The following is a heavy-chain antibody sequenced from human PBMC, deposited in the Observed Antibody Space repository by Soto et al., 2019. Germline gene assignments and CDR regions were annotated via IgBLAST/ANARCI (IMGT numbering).Heavy chain of an antibody. CDR2: ISGSGGST. J-gene: IGHJ4*02. D-gene: IGHD5-12*01. CDR3: AKGRDGYKQELWSFEY. CDR1: GFTFSSYA. Sequence: LRLSCAASGFTFSSYAMSWVRQAPGKGLEWVSAISGSGGSTYYADSVKGRFTISRDNSKNTLYLQMNSLRAEDTAVYYCAKGRDGYKQELWSFEYWGKGTLVTVSS. V-gene: IGHV3-23*01.